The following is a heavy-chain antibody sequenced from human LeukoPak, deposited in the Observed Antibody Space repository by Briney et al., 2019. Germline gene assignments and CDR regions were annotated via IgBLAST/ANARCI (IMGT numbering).Heavy chain of an antibody. J-gene: IGHJ4*02. D-gene: IGHD6-19*01. CDR1: GFTFSSYA. V-gene: IGHV3-30-3*01. CDR2: ISYDGSNK. Sequence: GGSLRLSCAASGFTFSSYATHWVRQAPGKGLEWVAVISYDGSNKYYADSVKGRFTISRDNSKNTLYLQMNSLRAEDTAVYYCARDVGIAVDGYFDYWGQGTLVTVSS. CDR3: ARDVGIAVDGYFDY.